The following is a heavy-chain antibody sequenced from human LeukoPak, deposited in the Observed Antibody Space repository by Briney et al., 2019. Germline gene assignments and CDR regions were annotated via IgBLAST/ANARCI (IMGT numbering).Heavy chain of an antibody. CDR3: ARDQAHSYGCYFGP. Sequence: KASETQSLTCSVSGDALSTYYWNWIRQIPGKGLEWIGYISYGATDYNPSLNGRVTISVDTSKNEFSLKLTSVTAEDTAVYFCARDQAHSYGCYFGPWRRGPPGTVSS. CDR1: GDALSTYY. V-gene: IGHV4-59*12. CDR2: ISYGAT. D-gene: IGHD5-18*01. J-gene: IGHJ4*02.